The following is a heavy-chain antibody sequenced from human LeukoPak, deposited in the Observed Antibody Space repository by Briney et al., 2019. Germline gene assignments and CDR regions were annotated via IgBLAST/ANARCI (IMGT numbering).Heavy chain of an antibody. Sequence: SETLSLTCSVSGGSISSYYWSWIRQPPGKGLEWIGYIYSNGNTNYNPSLESRLSMSIDTSKNQFSLNLSSVTAADTAVYYCARHRETAAGTMDYWGQGTLVTVSS. D-gene: IGHD6-13*01. CDR1: GGSISSYY. CDR3: ARHRETAAGTMDY. V-gene: IGHV4-59*08. CDR2: IYSNGNT. J-gene: IGHJ4*02.